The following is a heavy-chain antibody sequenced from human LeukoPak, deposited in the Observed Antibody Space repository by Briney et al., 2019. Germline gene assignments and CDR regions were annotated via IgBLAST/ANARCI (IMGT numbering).Heavy chain of an antibody. CDR2: INAGNGNT. CDR3: ARGPALLWFGELLYYFDY. CDR1: GYTFTSYA. D-gene: IGHD3-10*01. V-gene: IGHV1-3*01. J-gene: IGHJ4*02. Sequence: ASVKASCKASGYTFTSYAMHWVRQAPGQRLEWMGWINAGNGNTKYSQKFQARVTITRDTSASTAYMELSSLRSEDTAVYYCARGPALLWFGELLYYFDYWGQGTLVTVSS.